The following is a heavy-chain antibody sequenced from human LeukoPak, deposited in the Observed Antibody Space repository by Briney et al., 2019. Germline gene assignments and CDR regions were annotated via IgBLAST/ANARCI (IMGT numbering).Heavy chain of an antibody. D-gene: IGHD5-18*01. CDR1: GGSISSSNW. Sequence: SETLSLTCAVSGGSISSSNWWSWVRQPPGKGLEWIGEIYHSGSTNYNPSLKSRVTISVDKSKNQFSLRLSSVTAADTAVYYCARVRGYGERYYYYVMDVWGKGTTVTVSS. J-gene: IGHJ6*04. CDR2: IYHSGST. CDR3: ARVRGYGERYYYYVMDV. V-gene: IGHV4-4*02.